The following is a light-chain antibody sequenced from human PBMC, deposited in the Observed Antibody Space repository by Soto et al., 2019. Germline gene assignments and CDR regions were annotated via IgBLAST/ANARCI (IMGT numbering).Light chain of an antibody. V-gene: IGLV1-40*01. CDR3: QSYDTSLSGVI. CDR1: SSNIGAGYD. J-gene: IGLJ2*01. Sequence: QSVLTQTPSVSGAPGQKITMSCTGSSSNIGAGYDVHWYQQVPGAAPRLLIYADNNRPSGVPDRFSASKSGTSASLAITGLQGEDEANYYCQSYDTSLSGVIFGAGTQLTLL. CDR2: ADN.